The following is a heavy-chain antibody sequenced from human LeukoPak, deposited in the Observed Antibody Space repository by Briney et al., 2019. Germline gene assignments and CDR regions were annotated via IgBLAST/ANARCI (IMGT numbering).Heavy chain of an antibody. V-gene: IGHV4-4*07. CDR1: GGSVTNYH. CDR2: FYTGGST. J-gene: IGHJ6*03. Sequence: PSETLSLTCTVSGGSVTNYHWSWIRQPAGKGLEWIARFYTGGSTTYNPSLNGRATMSVDTSMNHSSLKLTSVTAADTAIYYCARGYSSSSVLGYYYYYMDVWGKGTTVTVSS. D-gene: IGHD6-6*01. CDR3: ARGYSSSSVLGYYYYYMDV.